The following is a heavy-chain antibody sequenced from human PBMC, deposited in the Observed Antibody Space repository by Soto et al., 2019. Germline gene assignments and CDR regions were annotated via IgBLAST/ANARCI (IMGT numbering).Heavy chain of an antibody. Sequence: GGSLRLSCAASGFTFSSYAMSWVRQAPGKGLEWVSAISGSGGSTYYADSVKGRFTISRGNSKSTLYLQMNSLRAEDTAVYYCAKDLGLSRGYFDYWGQGTLITVSS. J-gene: IGHJ4*02. CDR3: AKDLGLSRGYFDY. CDR2: ISGSGGST. D-gene: IGHD1-26*01. V-gene: IGHV3-23*01. CDR1: GFTFSSYA.